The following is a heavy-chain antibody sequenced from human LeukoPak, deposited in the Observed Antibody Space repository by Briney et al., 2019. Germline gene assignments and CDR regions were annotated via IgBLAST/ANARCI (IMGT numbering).Heavy chain of an antibody. CDR2: IYSDNT. J-gene: IGHJ5*02. CDR3: ARAINDYSNYEVLTDNWFDP. Sequence: GGSLRLSCTVSGFTVSSNSMSWVRQAPGKGLEWVSFIYSDNTHYSDSVKGRFTISRDNSENTLYLQMNSLRDEDTAVYYCARAINDYSNYEVLTDNWFDPWGQGTLVTVSS. CDR1: GFTVSSNS. D-gene: IGHD4-11*01. V-gene: IGHV3-53*01.